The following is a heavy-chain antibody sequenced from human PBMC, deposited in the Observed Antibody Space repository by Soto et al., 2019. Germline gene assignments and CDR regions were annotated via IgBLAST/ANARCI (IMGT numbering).Heavy chain of an antibody. CDR3: ARDHHGDYSSDY. CDR2: ISAYNGNT. V-gene: IGHV1-18*01. CDR1: GYTFTSYG. D-gene: IGHD2-21*02. Sequence: VASVKVSCKASGYTFTSYGISWVRQAPGQGLEWMGWISAYNGNTNYAQKLQGRVTMTTDTSTSTAYMELRSLRSDDTAVYHCARDHHGDYSSDYWGQGTLVTVSS. J-gene: IGHJ4*02.